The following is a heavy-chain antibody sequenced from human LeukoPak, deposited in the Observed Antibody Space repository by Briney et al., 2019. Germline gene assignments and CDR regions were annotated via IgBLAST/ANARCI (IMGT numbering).Heavy chain of an antibody. CDR2: IYYSGST. J-gene: IGHJ4*02. V-gene: IGHV4-59*08. D-gene: IGHD2-2*01. Sequence: SETLSLTCTVSGGSISSYYWSWIRQPPGKGLEWIGYIYYSGSTNYNPSLKSRVTISVDTSKNQFSLKLSSVTAADTAVYYCARTGDGAMKNWGQGTLVTVSS. CDR1: GGSISSYY. CDR3: ARTGDGAMKN.